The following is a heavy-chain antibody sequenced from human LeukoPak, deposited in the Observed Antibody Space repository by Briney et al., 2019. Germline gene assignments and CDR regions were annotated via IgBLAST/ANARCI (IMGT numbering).Heavy chain of an antibody. V-gene: IGHV3-64D*06. J-gene: IGHJ4*02. CDR3: VRGTGY. Sequence: GGSLRLSCSVSAFTFSTYVMNWVRQAPGKGLEYVSAISSNGDNTYYADSVKGRFTISRDNSKNTLYLQMISLRADDTAVYYCVRGTGYWGQGTLVTVSS. CDR1: AFTFSTYV. CDR2: ISSNGDNT.